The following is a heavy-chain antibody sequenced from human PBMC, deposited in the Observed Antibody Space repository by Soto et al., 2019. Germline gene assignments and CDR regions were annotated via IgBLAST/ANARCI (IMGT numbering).Heavy chain of an antibody. CDR3: ARSHGGSSYFSPDY. Sequence: QVQLVESGGGVVQPGGSLRLSCEASGFPFGGYGMHWVRQSPGEGLEWVAVLANDGSYQYYADSMKGRFTISRDNSKNTLYLQMDSLRPGDTAVYYCARSHGGSSYFSPDYWGQGTLVTVSS. D-gene: IGHD6-13*01. J-gene: IGHJ4*02. V-gene: IGHV3-30*03. CDR2: LANDGSYQ. CDR1: GFPFGGYG.